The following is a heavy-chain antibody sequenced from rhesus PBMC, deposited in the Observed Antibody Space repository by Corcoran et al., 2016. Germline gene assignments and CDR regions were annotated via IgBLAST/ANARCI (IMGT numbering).Heavy chain of an antibody. J-gene: IGHJ2*01. V-gene: IGHV4-122*02. CDR1: GGSISSGYYY. CDR3: ARDFYWYFDL. CDR2: ITYSGST. Sequence: QVQLQESGPGLVKPSETLSLTCAVSGGSISSGYYYWSWIRPPPGKGLEWIGYITYSGSTSYNPSLKSRVTISRDTSKNQFSLKLSSVTAADTAVYYCARDFYWYFDLWGPGTPITISS.